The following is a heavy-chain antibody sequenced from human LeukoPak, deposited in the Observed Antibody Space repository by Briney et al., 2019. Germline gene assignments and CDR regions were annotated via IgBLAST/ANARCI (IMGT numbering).Heavy chain of an antibody. CDR2: IKPDGGEK. CDR1: GFTFSNFW. J-gene: IGHJ6*02. V-gene: IGHV3-7*01. CDR3: ARGWGMDV. Sequence: GGSLRLSCAASGFTFSNFWMKWVRQAPGKGLEWVDNIKPDGGEKYYVDSVKGRFTISRDNARNSLYLQMSSLRAEDTTVYYCARGWGMDVWGQGTSVTVSS. D-gene: IGHD2-15*01.